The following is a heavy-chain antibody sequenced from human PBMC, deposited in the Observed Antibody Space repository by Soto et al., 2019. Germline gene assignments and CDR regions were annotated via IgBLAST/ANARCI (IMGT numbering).Heavy chain of an antibody. V-gene: IGHV4-4*02. D-gene: IGHD2-21*01. Sequence: QVQLQESGPGLVKPSGTLSLTCAVSGGSISSSNWWSWVRQPPGKGLEWIGEIYHSGSTNYNPSLKSRVTIAVDESKNQFSLKLSSVTAADTALYYCARDFTWQGDRGAFDIWGQGTMVTVSS. J-gene: IGHJ3*02. CDR3: ARDFTWQGDRGAFDI. CDR1: GGSISSSNW. CDR2: IYHSGST.